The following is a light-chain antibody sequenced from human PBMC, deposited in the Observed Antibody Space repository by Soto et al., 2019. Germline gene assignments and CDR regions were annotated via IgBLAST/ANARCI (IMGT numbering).Light chain of an antibody. Sequence: DIQLTQSPSTLSASVGDGVTITCRASQSISIWLAWYQQKPGKAPKVLMYKASSLESGVPSRFSGSGSGTEFTLTISSLQPDDFATYYCQQYNSYPWTFGQGTKVDIK. CDR3: QQYNSYPWT. V-gene: IGKV1-5*03. CDR2: KAS. J-gene: IGKJ1*01. CDR1: QSISIW.